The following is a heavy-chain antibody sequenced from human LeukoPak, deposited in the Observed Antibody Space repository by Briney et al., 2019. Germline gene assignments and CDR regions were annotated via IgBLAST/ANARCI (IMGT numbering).Heavy chain of an antibody. D-gene: IGHD3-10*01. Sequence: GGSLRLSCAASGFTFSSYSMNWVRQAPGKGLEWVSSISSSSSYIYYADSVKGRFTISRDNAKNSLYLQMNSLRAEDTAVYYCAIHRPTMVRGVITGAGYWGQGTLVTVSS. CDR2: ISSSSSYI. J-gene: IGHJ4*02. V-gene: IGHV3-21*01. CDR3: AIHRPTMVRGVITGAGY. CDR1: GFTFSSYS.